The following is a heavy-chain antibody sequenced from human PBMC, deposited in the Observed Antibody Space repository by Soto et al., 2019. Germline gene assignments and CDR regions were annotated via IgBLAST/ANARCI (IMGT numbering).Heavy chain of an antibody. Sequence: QVQLVQSGAELKKPGASVNISCQASGFTFSDTLINWVRQGPGQRLEWMGWINPANGNTRYSEPFQGRVTISRLSSASTAYVALSDLTSDDTAVYYYARDIVSVGTRANDAFDVWGQGTMITVSS. CDR1: GFTFSDTL. CDR3: ARDIVSVGTRANDAFDV. CDR2: INPANGNT. D-gene: IGHD1-26*01. V-gene: IGHV1-3*01. J-gene: IGHJ3*01.